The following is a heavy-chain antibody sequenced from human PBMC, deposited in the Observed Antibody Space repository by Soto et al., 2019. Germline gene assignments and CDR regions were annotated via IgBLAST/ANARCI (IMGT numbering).Heavy chain of an antibody. J-gene: IGHJ6*02. CDR1: GFTFDDYT. V-gene: IGHV3-43*01. D-gene: IGHD2-15*01. CDR2: ISWDGGST. CDR3: AKATGYCSGGSCHYYYYGMDV. Sequence: PGGSLRLSCAASGFTFDDYTMHWVRKAPGKGLEWVSLISWDGGSTYYADSVKGRFTISRDNSKNSLYLQMNSLRTEDTALYYCAKATGYCSGGSCHYYYYGMDVWGQGTTVTVSS.